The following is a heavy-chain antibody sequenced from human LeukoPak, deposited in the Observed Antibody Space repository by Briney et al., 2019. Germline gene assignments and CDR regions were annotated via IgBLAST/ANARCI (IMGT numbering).Heavy chain of an antibody. D-gene: IGHD3-22*01. CDR3: ARAYYDSSGYYSFDY. Sequence: PGGSLGLSCAASGFTFSSYSMNWVRQAPGKGLEWVSYISSSSSTIYYADSVKGRFTISRDNAKNSLYLQMNSLRAEDTAVYYCARAYYDSSGYYSFDYWGQGTLVTVSS. CDR2: ISSSSSTI. V-gene: IGHV3-48*04. CDR1: GFTFSSYS. J-gene: IGHJ4*02.